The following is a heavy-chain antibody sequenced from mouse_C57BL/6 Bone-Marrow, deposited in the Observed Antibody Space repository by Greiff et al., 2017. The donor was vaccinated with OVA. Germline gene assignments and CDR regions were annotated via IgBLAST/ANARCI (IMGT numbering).Heavy chain of an antibody. CDR3: ARHEGGPYWYGSSYDYFDY. Sequence: QVQLQQSGAELVKPGASVKLSCKASGYTFTEYTIHWVKQRSGQGLEWIGWFYPGSGSIKYNEKFKDKATLTADKSSSTVYMELSRLTSEDSAVYFCARHEGGPYWYGSSYDYFDYWGQGTTLTVSS. V-gene: IGHV1-62-2*01. CDR1: GYTFTEYT. D-gene: IGHD1-1*01. CDR2: FYPGSGSI. J-gene: IGHJ2*01.